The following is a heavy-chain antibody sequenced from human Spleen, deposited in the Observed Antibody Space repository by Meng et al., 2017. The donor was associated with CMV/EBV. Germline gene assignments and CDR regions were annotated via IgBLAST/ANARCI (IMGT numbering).Heavy chain of an antibody. CDR2: VDPEDGET. V-gene: IGHV1-69-2*01. J-gene: IGHJ4*02. CDR1: GYTFIDSY. Sequence: KVSGYTFIDSYMHWVQQAPGKGLEWMGLVDPEDGETIYAEIFQGRVTISADRSTDTAYLELSSLRSEDTAVYYCATAIVGATTGYFDCWGQGTLVTVSS. CDR3: ATAIVGATTGYFDC. D-gene: IGHD1-26*01.